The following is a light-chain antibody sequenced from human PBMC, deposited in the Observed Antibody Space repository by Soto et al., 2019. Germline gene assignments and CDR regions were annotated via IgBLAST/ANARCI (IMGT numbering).Light chain of an antibody. CDR2: EVS. Sequence: QSVLTQSASVSGSPGQSITISCTGTSSDVGGYNDVSWYQQHPGKAPKLILYEVSNRPSGVSNRFSGSKSGNTASLTISGLQAEDEANYYCSSFTSSVTHVFGSGTKLTVL. CDR1: SSDVGGYND. J-gene: IGLJ1*01. V-gene: IGLV2-14*01. CDR3: SSFTSSVTHV.